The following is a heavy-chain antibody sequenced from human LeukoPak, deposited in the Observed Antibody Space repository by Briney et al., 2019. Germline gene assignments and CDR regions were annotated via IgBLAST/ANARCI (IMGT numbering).Heavy chain of an antibody. CDR1: GFTFDDYG. CDR2: INWNGGRS. D-gene: IGHD6-6*01. V-gene: IGHV3-20*04. CDR3: AIHLEYTTSSGDY. J-gene: IGHJ4*02. Sequence: GGSLRLSCVASGFTFDDYGINWVRQAPGKGLEWVSGINWNGGRSGYADSVKGRFTISRDNAKNSLYLQMNSLRADDTAVYYCAIHLEYTTSSGDYWGQGTLVIVSS.